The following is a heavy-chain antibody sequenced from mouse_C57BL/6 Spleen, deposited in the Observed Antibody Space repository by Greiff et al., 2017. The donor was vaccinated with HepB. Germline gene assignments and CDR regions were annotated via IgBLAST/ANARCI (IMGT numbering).Heavy chain of an antibody. CDR2: IDPSDSYT. J-gene: IGHJ2*01. CDR1: GYTFTSYW. V-gene: IGHV1-50*01. CDR3: ARIYYYGSSYGYFDY. D-gene: IGHD1-1*01. Sequence: QVQLQQPGAELVKPGASVKLSCKASGYTFTSYWMQWVKQRPGQGLEWIGEIDPSDSYTNYNQKFKGKATLTVDTSSSTAYMQLSSLTSEDSAVYYGARIYYYGSSYGYFDYWGQGTTLTVSS.